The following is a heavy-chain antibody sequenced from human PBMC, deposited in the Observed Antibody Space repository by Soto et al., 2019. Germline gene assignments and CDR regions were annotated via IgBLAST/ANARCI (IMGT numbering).Heavy chain of an antibody. Sequence: GGSLRLSCAASGFTFSSYGMNWVRQAPGKGLEWVSSISSSGNYIYYADSVKGRFTISRDNAKNSLYLQMNSLRAEDTAVYYCANGYGSTIWGQGTLVTVSS. D-gene: IGHD3-10*01. J-gene: IGHJ4*02. V-gene: IGHV3-21*01. CDR2: ISSSGNYI. CDR3: ANGYGSTI. CDR1: GFTFSSYG.